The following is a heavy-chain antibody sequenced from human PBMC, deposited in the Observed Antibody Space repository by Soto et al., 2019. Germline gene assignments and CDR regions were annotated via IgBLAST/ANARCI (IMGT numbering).Heavy chain of an antibody. V-gene: IGHV6-1*01. CDR3: ARARDYDSWSGYTSQYYYYGMDV. Sequence: SQTLSLTCAISGDRVSSNSAAWNWIRQSPSRGLEWLGRTYYWSKWYNDYAVSVKSRITINADTSKNQFSLQLNSVTPEDTAVYYCARARDYDSWSGYTSQYYYYGMDVWGQGTTVTVS. J-gene: IGHJ6*02. D-gene: IGHD3-3*01. CDR2: TYYWSKWYN. CDR1: GDRVSSNSAA.